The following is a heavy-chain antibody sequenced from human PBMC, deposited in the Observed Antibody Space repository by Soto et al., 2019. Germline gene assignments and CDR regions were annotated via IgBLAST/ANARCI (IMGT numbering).Heavy chain of an antibody. CDR2: IYHSGST. D-gene: IGHD5-18*01. V-gene: IGHV4-4*02. CDR1: IGYICSSNW. Sequence: SEPLSLTCAVSIGYICSSNWWRWVRQPPGKGLEWIGEIYHSGSTNYNPSLKSRVTISVDKSKNQFSLKLSSVTAADTAVYYCATGYGRNFDYWGQRTLVTVSS. CDR3: ATGYGRNFDY. J-gene: IGHJ4*02.